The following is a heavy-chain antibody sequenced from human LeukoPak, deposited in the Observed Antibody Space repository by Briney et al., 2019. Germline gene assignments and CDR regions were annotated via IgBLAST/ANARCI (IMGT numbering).Heavy chain of an antibody. CDR2: IFYSGST. CDR3: ARQMNTVTADY. J-gene: IGHJ4*02. CDR1: GGSISSSSYL. D-gene: IGHD4-17*01. Sequence: SGTLSLTCTVSGGSISSSSYLWGWIRRPPGKGLEWIGSIFYSGSTYYNPSLNSRVTISIDTSKNQFSLRLSSVTAADTAVYYCARQMNTVTADYWGQGTLVTVSS. V-gene: IGHV4-39*01.